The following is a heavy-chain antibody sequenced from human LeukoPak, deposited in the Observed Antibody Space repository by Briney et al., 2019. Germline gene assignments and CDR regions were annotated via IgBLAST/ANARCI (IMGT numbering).Heavy chain of an antibody. CDR2: IYPGDSDT. CDR1: GYSFTSYW. J-gene: IGHJ3*02. Sequence: PGESLKISCKGSGYSFTSYWIGWVRQMPGKGLEWLGIIYPGDSDTRYSPSFQGQVTISADKSISTAYLQWSSLKASDTAMYYCARRRILTGYYPRLDAFDIWGQGTMVTVSS. D-gene: IGHD3-9*01. CDR3: ARRRILTGYYPRLDAFDI. V-gene: IGHV5-51*03.